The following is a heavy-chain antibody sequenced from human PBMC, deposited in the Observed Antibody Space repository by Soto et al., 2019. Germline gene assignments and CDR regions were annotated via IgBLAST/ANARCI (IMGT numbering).Heavy chain of an antibody. V-gene: IGHV4-59*01. CDR2: IYYSGIT. CDR3: ARSRGTYGEGNYYFDY. Sequence: QVQLQESGPGLVKPSETLSLTCTVSGGSISSYYWSWIRQPPGKGLEWIGYIYYSGITDYNPSLKGRVAISVDTSKKQFSLKLSSVTAADTAVYYCARSRGTYGEGNYYFDYWGQGTLVTVSS. D-gene: IGHD3-10*01. J-gene: IGHJ4*02. CDR1: GGSISSYY.